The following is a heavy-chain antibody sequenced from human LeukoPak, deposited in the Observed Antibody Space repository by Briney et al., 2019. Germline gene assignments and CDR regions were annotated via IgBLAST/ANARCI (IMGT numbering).Heavy chain of an antibody. CDR1: GGNLSRNY. J-gene: IGHJ4*02. V-gene: IGHV4-59*08. Sequence: SETLSLTCTVSGGNLSRNYWSWIRQPPGKGLEWIGNIKYSGSTNYNPSLKSRVTISVDTSKNQFSLQLSSVTAADTAVYYCARQDHFFDSWGQGTLVTVSS. CDR3: ARQDHFFDS. CDR2: IKYSGST.